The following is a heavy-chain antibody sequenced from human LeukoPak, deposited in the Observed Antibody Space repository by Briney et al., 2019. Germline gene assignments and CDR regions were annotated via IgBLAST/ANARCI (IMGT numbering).Heavy chain of an antibody. V-gene: IGHV1-18*01. D-gene: IGHD2-21*02. J-gene: IGHJ5*02. CDR2: IRAYNGNT. Sequence: ASVKLSCKASGYTFTSYGISWVRQAPGQRHEWRGWIRAYNGNTNYAQKLQGRVTMTTDTSTSTAYMELRRLRSDDTAVYYCARVGRGAYCGGDCYYWFDPWGQGTLVTVPS. CDR1: GYTFTSYG. CDR3: ARVGRGAYCGGDCYYWFDP.